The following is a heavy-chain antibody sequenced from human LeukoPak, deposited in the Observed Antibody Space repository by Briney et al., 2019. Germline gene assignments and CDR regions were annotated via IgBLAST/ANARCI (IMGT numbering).Heavy chain of an antibody. CDR3: ARPDSSSWYSLDY. CDR1: GYTFTGYY. Sequence: ASVKVSCKASGYTFTGYYMHWVRQAPGQGLEWMGWINPNSGGTNYAQKFQGRVTMTRDTSISTAYMELSRLRSDDTAVYYCARPDSSSWYSLDYWGQGTLVTVSS. V-gene: IGHV1-2*02. CDR2: INPNSGGT. J-gene: IGHJ4*02. D-gene: IGHD6-13*01.